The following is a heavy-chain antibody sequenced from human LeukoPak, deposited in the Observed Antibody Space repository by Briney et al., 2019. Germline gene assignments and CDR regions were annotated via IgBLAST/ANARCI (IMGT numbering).Heavy chain of an antibody. J-gene: IGHJ6*02. CDR1: GYSISSGYY. CDR3: ARDRDSSGYYPSYYYYGMDV. D-gene: IGHD3-22*01. V-gene: IGHV4-31*03. Sequence: SETLSLTCTVSGYSISSGYYWSWIRQHPGKGLEWIGYIYYSGSTYYNPSLKSRVTISVDTSKNQFSLKLSSVTAADTAVYYCARDRDSSGYYPSYYYYGMDVWGQGTTVTVSS. CDR2: IYYSGST.